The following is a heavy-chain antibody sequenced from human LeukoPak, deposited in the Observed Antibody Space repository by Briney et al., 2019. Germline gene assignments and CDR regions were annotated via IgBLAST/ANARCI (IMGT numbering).Heavy chain of an antibody. J-gene: IGHJ5*02. Sequence: ASVKVPCKASGGTFSSYAISWVRQAPGQGLEWMGRIIPIFGTANYAQKFQGRVTITTDESTSTAYMELSSLRSEDTAVYYCATGVYGGDYDWFDPWGQGTLVTVSS. CDR1: GGTFSSYA. D-gene: IGHD4-23*01. CDR2: IIPIFGTA. V-gene: IGHV1-69*05. CDR3: ATGVYGGDYDWFDP.